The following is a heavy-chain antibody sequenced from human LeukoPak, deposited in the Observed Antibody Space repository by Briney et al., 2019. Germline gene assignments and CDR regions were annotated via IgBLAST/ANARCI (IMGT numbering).Heavy chain of an antibody. Sequence: SETLSLTCAVYGGSFSGYYWSWIRQPPGKGLEWIGEINHSGSTNYNPSLKSRVTISVDTSKNQFSLKLSSVTAADTAVYYCARGNYYDSSGSNWGQGTLVTVSS. D-gene: IGHD3-22*01. CDR3: ARGNYYDSSGSN. V-gene: IGHV4-34*01. CDR2: INHSGST. CDR1: GGSFSGYY. J-gene: IGHJ4*02.